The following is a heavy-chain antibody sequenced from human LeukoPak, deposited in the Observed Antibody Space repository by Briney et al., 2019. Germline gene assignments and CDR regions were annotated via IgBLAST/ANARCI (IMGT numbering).Heavy chain of an antibody. Sequence: GEFLRISCKASGYSFTTYWISWVRQMPGKGLEWMGRIDPSDSYINYSPSFQGHVTVSVDRSISTAYLQWSSLKASDTAMYYCARLFARLTTLADYWGQGTLVTVSS. J-gene: IGHJ4*02. CDR2: IDPSDSYI. CDR1: GYSFTTYW. V-gene: IGHV5-10-1*01. CDR3: ARLFARLTTLADY. D-gene: IGHD1-1*01.